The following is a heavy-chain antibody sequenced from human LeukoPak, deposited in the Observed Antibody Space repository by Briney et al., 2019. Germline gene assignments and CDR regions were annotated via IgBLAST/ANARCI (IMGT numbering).Heavy chain of an antibody. V-gene: IGHV3-30*18. CDR3: AKDRSYYEYYFDY. CDR1: GFTFSSYG. D-gene: IGHD1-26*01. Sequence: GGSLRLSCAASGFTFSSYGMHWVRQAPGKGLEWVAVISYDGSNKYYADSVKGRFTISRDNSKNTLYLQMNSLRAEDTAVYYCAKDRSYYEYYFDYWGQGTLVTVSS. J-gene: IGHJ4*02. CDR2: ISYDGSNK.